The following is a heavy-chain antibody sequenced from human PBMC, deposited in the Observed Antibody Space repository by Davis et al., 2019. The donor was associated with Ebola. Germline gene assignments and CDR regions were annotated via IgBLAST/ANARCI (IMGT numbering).Heavy chain of an antibody. D-gene: IGHD3-10*01. CDR3: VKDYGSGSQYFAWLDS. CDR1: GFTFNTYW. J-gene: IGHJ5*01. CDR2: INQDGSAD. V-gene: IGHV3-7*03. Sequence: GESLKISCDASGFTFNTYWMSWVRQAPGKGLEWVANINQDGSADFYGDSVKGRFTISRDNAKNSLFLQMNSLRTEDTALYYCVKDYGSGSQYFAWLDSWGQGAQVTVSS.